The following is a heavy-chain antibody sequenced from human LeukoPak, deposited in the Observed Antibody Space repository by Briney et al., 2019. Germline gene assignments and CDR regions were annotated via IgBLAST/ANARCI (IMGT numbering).Heavy chain of an antibody. D-gene: IGHD6-13*01. CDR1: GYTFTNYA. CDR2: INTNTGNP. Sequence: EASVKVSCKASGYTFTNYAMNWVRQAPGQGLEWMGWINTNTGNPTYAQGLTGRFVFSLDTSVSTAYLQISSLKAEDTAMYYCARERRSSSPGEQQLVRAFDIWGQGTMVTVSS. CDR3: ARERRSSSPGEQQLVRAFDI. V-gene: IGHV7-4-1*02. J-gene: IGHJ3*02.